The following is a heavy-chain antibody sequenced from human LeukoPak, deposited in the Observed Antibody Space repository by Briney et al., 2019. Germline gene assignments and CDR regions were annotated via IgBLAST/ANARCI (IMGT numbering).Heavy chain of an antibody. CDR1: GFTFSSYS. Sequence: GGSLRLSCAASGFTFSSYSMNWVRQAPGKGLEWVSSISSSSSYIYYADSVKGRLTISRDNAKNSLYLHMNSLRAEDTAVYYCAREALRVPRSYYFDYWGQGTLVTVSS. D-gene: IGHD3-10*01. CDR3: AREALRVPRSYYFDY. J-gene: IGHJ4*02. V-gene: IGHV3-21*01. CDR2: ISSSSSYI.